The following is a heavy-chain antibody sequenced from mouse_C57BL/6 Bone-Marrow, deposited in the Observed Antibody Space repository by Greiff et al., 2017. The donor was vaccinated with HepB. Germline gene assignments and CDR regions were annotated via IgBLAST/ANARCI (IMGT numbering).Heavy chain of an antibody. CDR1: GFNIKDDY. D-gene: IGHD4-1*01. CDR2: IDPENGDT. J-gene: IGHJ2*01. V-gene: IGHV14-4*01. CDR3: TTELGRVY. Sequence: EVKLMESGAELVRPGASVKLSCTASGFNIKDDYMHWVKQRPEQGLEWIGWIDPENGDTEYASKFQGKATITADTSSNTAYLQLSSLTSEDTAVYYCTTELGRVYWGQGTTLTVSS.